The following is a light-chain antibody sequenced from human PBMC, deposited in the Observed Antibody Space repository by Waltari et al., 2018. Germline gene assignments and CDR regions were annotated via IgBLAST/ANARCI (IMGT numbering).Light chain of an antibody. CDR3: AAWDDSLRAVV. J-gene: IGLJ2*01. V-gene: IGLV1-44*01. CDR2: SND. Sequence: QSVLTQPPSASGTPGQSVTISCSGSNSNVRRNPVTWYQQHPGAAPEVLIYSNDQRPSGVPDRISGSKSGTSASLAISGLQSEDEAHYYCAAWDDSLRAVVFGGGTKVTVL. CDR1: NSNVRRNP.